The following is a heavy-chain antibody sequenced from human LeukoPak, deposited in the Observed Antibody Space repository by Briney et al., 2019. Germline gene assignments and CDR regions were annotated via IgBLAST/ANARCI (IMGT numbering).Heavy chain of an antibody. Sequence: GGSLRLSCAASGFTFSTYSMNWVRQAPGKGLEWVSSISSSSSYIYYADSVKGRFTISRDNAKNSLYLQMNSLRAEDTAVYYCARDRDSGYGFRFDPWGQGTLVTVSS. J-gene: IGHJ5*02. CDR2: ISSSSSYI. CDR1: GFTFSTYS. D-gene: IGHD5-12*01. V-gene: IGHV3-21*01. CDR3: ARDRDSGYGFRFDP.